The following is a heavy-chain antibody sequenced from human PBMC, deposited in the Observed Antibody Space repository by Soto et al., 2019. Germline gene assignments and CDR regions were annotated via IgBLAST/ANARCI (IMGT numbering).Heavy chain of an antibody. CDR3: AMVDVYVTPSPQDV. Sequence: QVQLVQSRAEVKNPGASVKVSRKASGYSFTRYGIAWARQAPGQGLEWMGWINTYNGNTNYAQNLQGRVTLTTDTXXSTAYRELTSLRSNDTAIYYCAMVDVYVTPSPQDVWGQGTTVIVSS. CDR1: GYSFTRYG. D-gene: IGHD3-16*01. CDR2: INTYNGNT. J-gene: IGHJ6*02. V-gene: IGHV1-18*01.